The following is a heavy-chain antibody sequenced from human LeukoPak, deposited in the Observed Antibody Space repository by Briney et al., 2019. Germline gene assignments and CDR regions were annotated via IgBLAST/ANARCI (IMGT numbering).Heavy chain of an antibody. D-gene: IGHD1-1*01. V-gene: IGHV3-23*01. CDR1: GLTFNNYV. CDR3: AKDRGTNDASFDY. J-gene: IGHJ4*02. Sequence: GGSLRLSCAASGLTFNNYVMSWVRQPPGKGLEWVSGISTSGSSTYYADSVKGRFTISRDNSKNTLYLQMNSLRAEDTAVYYCAKDRGTNDASFDYWGQGTLVTVSS. CDR2: ISTSGSST.